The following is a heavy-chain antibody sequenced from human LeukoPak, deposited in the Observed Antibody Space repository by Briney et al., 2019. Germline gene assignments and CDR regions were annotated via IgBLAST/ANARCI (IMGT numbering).Heavy chain of an antibody. CDR1: GYTFTSYG. Sequence: ASVKVSCKASGYTFTSYGISWVRQAPGQGLEWMGWISAYNGNTNYAQKLQGRVTMTTDTSTSTAHMELRSLRSDDTAVYYCARDGAVAGYDYWGQGTLVTVSS. D-gene: IGHD6-19*01. CDR3: ARDGAVAGYDY. V-gene: IGHV1-18*01. J-gene: IGHJ4*02. CDR2: ISAYNGNT.